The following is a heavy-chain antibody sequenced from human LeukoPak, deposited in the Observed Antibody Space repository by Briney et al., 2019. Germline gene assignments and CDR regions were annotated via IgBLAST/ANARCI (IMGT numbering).Heavy chain of an antibody. J-gene: IGHJ4*02. CDR3: AGDALYYDILTGYPKIFDY. V-gene: IGHV1-18*01. D-gene: IGHD3-9*01. CDR1: GYTFTRYG. CDR2: ISAYNGNT. Sequence: ASVKVSCKASGYTFTRYGISWVRQAPGQGLEWMGWISAYNGNTNYAQKLQGRVTMTTDTSTSTAYMELRSLRSDDTAVYYCAGDALYYDILTGYPKIFDYWGQGTLVTVSS.